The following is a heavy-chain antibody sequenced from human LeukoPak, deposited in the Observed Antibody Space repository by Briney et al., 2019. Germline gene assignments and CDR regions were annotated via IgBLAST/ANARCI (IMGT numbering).Heavy chain of an antibody. CDR1: GFTFSSYE. V-gene: IGHV3-48*03. J-gene: IGHJ5*02. D-gene: IGHD2-15*01. CDR2: ISSSGSTI. CDR3: ARDGPSRSPTSGWFDP. Sequence: GGSLRLSCAASGFTFSSYEMNWVRQAPGKGLEWVSYISSSGSTIYYADSVRGRFTISRDNSKNTLYLQMNSLRAEDTAVYYCARDGPSRSPTSGWFDPCGQGTLVTVSS.